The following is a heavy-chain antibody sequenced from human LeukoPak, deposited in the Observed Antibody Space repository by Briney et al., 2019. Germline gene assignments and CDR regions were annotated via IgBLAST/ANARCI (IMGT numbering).Heavy chain of an antibody. J-gene: IGHJ3*01. D-gene: IGHD3-22*01. CDR1: GFTFSTYG. CDR2: ISYSDTAK. CDR3: ARYFDRSGFYRDAFDV. Sequence: PGGSLGLSCAASGFTFSTYGMSWVRQAPGKGLEWLSYISYSDTAKYYADSVKGRFTISRDNAENSLHLQMNSLRDEDTAVYYCARYFDRSGFYRDAFDVWGQGTMATVSS. V-gene: IGHV3-48*02.